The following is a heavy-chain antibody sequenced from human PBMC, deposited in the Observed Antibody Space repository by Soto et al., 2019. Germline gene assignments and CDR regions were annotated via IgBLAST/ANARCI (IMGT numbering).Heavy chain of an antibody. D-gene: IGHD4-17*01. CDR2: INAGNGNT. CDR3: ARDYFPTVTNLLYYYYGMDV. V-gene: IGHV1-3*01. Sequence: ASVKVSCKASGYTFTSYAMHWVRQAPGQRLEWMGWINAGNGNTKYSQKFQGRVTITRDTSASTAYMELSSLRSEDTAVYYCARDYFPTVTNLLYYYYGMDVWGQGTTVTVSS. CDR1: GYTFTSYA. J-gene: IGHJ6*02.